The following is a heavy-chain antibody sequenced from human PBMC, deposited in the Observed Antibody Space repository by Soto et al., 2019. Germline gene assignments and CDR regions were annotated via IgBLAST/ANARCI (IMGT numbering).Heavy chain of an antibody. D-gene: IGHD5-18*01. J-gene: IGHJ4*02. V-gene: IGHV4-34*01. CDR3: ARAGTRGYSYGDLDY. CDR2: INHSGST. Sequence: QVQLQQWGAGLLKPSETLSLTCAVYGGSFSGYYWSWIRQPPGKGLEWIGEINHSGSTNYNPSLKGRVTSPVDTSKNQSSLELSLVPAAATAVYYCARAGTRGYSYGDLDYWGQGTLVTVSS. CDR1: GGSFSGYY.